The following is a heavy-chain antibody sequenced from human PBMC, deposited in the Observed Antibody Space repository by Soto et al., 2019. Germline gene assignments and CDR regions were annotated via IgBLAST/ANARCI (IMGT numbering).Heavy chain of an antibody. Sequence: ASVKVSCKTSGGSFMSQAISWVRQAPGQGPEWMGGIIPFSGTVTYTQRFQGRLTLTADEPTKTAYMELSSLRSEDTAVYYCARGSYDSYAGFFGMDVWGQGTKVTVSS. CDR3: ARGSYDSYAGFFGMDV. CDR1: GGSFMSQA. J-gene: IGHJ6*02. D-gene: IGHD3-10*01. CDR2: IIPFSGTV. V-gene: IGHV1-69*13.